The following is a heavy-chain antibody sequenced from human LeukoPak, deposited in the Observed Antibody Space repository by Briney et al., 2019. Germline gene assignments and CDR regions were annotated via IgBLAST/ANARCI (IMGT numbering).Heavy chain of an antibody. V-gene: IGHV3-7*01. CDR3: GRGAGWLVDY. CDR1: GSSFSSYW. Sequence: PGGSLTLSCAASGSSFSSYWMSWVRQAPGKGLEWVANIKQDGSEIKYVDSVKGRFTISRDNAKNSLYLQMNSLRVEDTAVYYCGRGAGWLVDYWGEGTLVTVSS. J-gene: IGHJ4*02. D-gene: IGHD6-19*01. CDR2: IKQDGSEI.